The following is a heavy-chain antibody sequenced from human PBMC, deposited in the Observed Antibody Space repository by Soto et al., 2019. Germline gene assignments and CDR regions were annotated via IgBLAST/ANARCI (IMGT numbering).Heavy chain of an antibody. D-gene: IGHD5-18*01. CDR3: ARVDTAMPDY. V-gene: IGHV4-39*01. Sequence: SETLSLTCTVSGGSISGSSYYWGWIRQPPGKGLEWIGSIYYSGSTYYNPSLKSRVTISVDTSKNQFSLKLSSVTAADTAVYYCARVDTAMPDYWGQGTLVTVSS. CDR2: IYYSGST. CDR1: GGSISGSSYY. J-gene: IGHJ4*02.